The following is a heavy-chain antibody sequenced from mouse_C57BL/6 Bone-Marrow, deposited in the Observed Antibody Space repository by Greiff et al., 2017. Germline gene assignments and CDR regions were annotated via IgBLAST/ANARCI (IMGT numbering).Heavy chain of an antibody. D-gene: IGHD4-1*01. CDR2: INPGCGGT. J-gene: IGHJ3*01. Sequence: QVKLQQSGAELVRPGTSVKVSCKASGYAFTNYLIEWVQQRPGQGLEWIGVINPGCGGTNYNEKFKGKSTLTADKSSSTAYMQLSSLTSEDSAVYFCARSKNWDSWFAYWGQGTLVTVSA. CDR1: GYAFTNYL. CDR3: ARSKNWDSWFAY. V-gene: IGHV1-54*01.